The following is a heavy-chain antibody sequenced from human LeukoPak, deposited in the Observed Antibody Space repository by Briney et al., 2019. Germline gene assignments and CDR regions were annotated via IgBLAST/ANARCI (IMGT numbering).Heavy chain of an antibody. D-gene: IGHD5-12*01. V-gene: IGHV3-21*01. J-gene: IGHJ4*02. CDR3: ARVPYSGYEFDY. CDR2: ISSSSSYI. CDR1: GFTFSSYS. Sequence: GGSLRLSCAASGFTFSSYSMNWVRQAPGKGLEWVSSISSSSSYIYYADSVKGRFTISRDNAKNSLYLQMNSLRAEDTAVYYCARVPYSGYEFDYWGQGTLVTVSS.